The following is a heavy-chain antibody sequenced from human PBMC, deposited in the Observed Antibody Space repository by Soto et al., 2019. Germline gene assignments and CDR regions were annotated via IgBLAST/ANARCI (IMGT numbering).Heavy chain of an antibody. CDR3: ARDLQESYYDILSGDY. V-gene: IGHV1-2*02. J-gene: IGHJ4*01. CDR1: GGTFSSYA. Sequence: VASVKVSCKASGGTFSSYAISWVRQAPGQGLEWMGGIIPNSGGTNYAQKFQGRVTMTRDTSISTAYMELSRLRSDDTAVYYCARDLQESYYDILSGDYWGHGTLVTVSS. D-gene: IGHD3-9*01. CDR2: IIPNSGGT.